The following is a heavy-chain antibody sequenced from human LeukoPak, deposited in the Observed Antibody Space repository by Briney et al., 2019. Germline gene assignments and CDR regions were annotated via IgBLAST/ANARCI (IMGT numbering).Heavy chain of an antibody. V-gene: IGHV4-59*01. Sequence: TSETLSLTCTVSGGSISSYYWSWIRQPPGKGLEWIGYIYYSGSTNYNPSLKSRVTISVDTSKNQFSLKLSSVTAADTAIYFCARGSTRYDYWGQGTLVTVSS. CDR2: IYYSGST. CDR3: ARGSTRYDY. J-gene: IGHJ4*02. D-gene: IGHD2-2*01. CDR1: GGSISSYY.